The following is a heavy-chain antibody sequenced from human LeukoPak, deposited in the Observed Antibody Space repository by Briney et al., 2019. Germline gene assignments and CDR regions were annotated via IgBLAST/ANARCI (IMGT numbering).Heavy chain of an antibody. CDR2: ISVSGGST. D-gene: IGHD3-3*01. J-gene: IGHJ4*02. V-gene: IGHV3-23*01. CDR1: GFTFSSYA. CDR3: AKADFSRGRTCYDFDY. Sequence: GGSLRLSCAASGFTFSSYAMSWVRQAPGKGLEWVSGISVSGGSTCYADSVKGRFTISRDNSKNTVYLQMNSLRADDTAVYYCAKADFSRGRTCYDFDYWGQGTLISVSS.